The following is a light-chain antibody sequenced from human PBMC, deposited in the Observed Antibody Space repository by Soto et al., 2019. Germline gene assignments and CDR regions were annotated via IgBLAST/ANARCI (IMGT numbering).Light chain of an antibody. V-gene: IGKV1-39*01. Sequence: DIQMTQSPSSLSASVGDRVTITCRASQHISNYLNWYQQKPRKAPKLLIYGASSLQSGVPSRLSGSGSGTDFTLAISSLQPEDFATYYCQQSYSSPWTFGQGTKVEIK. CDR3: QQSYSSPWT. CDR1: QHISNY. J-gene: IGKJ1*01. CDR2: GAS.